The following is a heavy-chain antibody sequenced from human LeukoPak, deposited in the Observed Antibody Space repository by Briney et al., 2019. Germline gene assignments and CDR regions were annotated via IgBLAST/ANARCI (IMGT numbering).Heavy chain of an antibody. J-gene: IGHJ4*02. CDR3: ARDLLGWNYLFDY. CDR1: GFTFSTYS. V-gene: IGHV3-21*01. CDR2: ISSSSGYI. Sequence: GGSLRLSCAASGFTFSTYSMNWVRQARGKGLEWVSSISSSSGYIFYADSAKGRFTISRDNAKNSLYLQMNSLRAEDTAVYYCARDLLGWNYLFDYWGQGTLVTVSS. D-gene: IGHD1-7*01.